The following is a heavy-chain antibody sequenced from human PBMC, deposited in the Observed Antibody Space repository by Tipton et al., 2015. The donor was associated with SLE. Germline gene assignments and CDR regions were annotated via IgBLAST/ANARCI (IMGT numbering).Heavy chain of an antibody. CDR3: ASLGRSGVSY. V-gene: IGHV3-48*03. CDR1: GFTFSSYE. J-gene: IGHJ4*02. Sequence: SLRLSCAASGFTFSSYEMNWVRQAPGKGLERVSYISSSGSTIYYADSVKGRFTISRDNAKNSLYLQMNSLRAEDTAVYYCASLGRSGVSYWGQGTLVTVSS. CDR2: ISSSGSTI. D-gene: IGHD3-3*01.